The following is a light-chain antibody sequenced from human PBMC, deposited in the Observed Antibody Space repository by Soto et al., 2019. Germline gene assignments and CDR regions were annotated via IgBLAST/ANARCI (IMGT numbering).Light chain of an antibody. Sequence: QSALTQPASVSGSLGQSITISCTGTSSDVGAYNYVSWYQQQPGKAPKLMISEVSNRPSGVSNRFSGSKSGNTASLIISGLQAEDEADYYCCSYAGSSTSVIFGGGTKVTVL. CDR3: CSYAGSSTSVI. CDR1: SSDVGAYNY. J-gene: IGLJ2*01. CDR2: EVS. V-gene: IGLV2-14*01.